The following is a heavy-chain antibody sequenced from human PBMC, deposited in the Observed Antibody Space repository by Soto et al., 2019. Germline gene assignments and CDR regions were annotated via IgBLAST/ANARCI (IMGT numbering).Heavy chain of an antibody. CDR3: ASITMVRGHHYGY. V-gene: IGHV4-34*01. D-gene: IGHD3-10*01. Sequence: PSETLSLTCAVYGGSFSGYYWSWIRQPPGKGLEWIGEINHSGSTNYNPSLKSRVTISVDTSKNQFSLKLSSVTAADTAVYYCASITMVRGHHYGYWGQGPLVTFSS. CDR2: INHSGST. J-gene: IGHJ4*02. CDR1: GGSFSGYY.